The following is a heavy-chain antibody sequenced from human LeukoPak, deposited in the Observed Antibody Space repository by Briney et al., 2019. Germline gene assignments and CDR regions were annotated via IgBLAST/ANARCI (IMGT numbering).Heavy chain of an antibody. Sequence: GGSLRLSCAASGFIFSGYSMNWARQAPGKGLEWVSYIGSSSSTIHYADSVKGRFTISRDNAKNSLYLQMNSLRDEDTAVYNCAREAVAGNYFDNWGQGTLVTVSS. V-gene: IGHV3-48*02. J-gene: IGHJ4*02. D-gene: IGHD6-19*01. CDR1: GFIFSGYS. CDR3: AREAVAGNYFDN. CDR2: IGSSSSTI.